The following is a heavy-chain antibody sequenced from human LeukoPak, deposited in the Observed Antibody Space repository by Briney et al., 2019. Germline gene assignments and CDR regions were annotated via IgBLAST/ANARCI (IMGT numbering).Heavy chain of an antibody. Sequence: GESLKISCKGSGYDFTTYWIGWVRQLPGKGLEWMGIIYPGDSDTRYSPSFQGQVTISADKSISTAYLQWSSLKASDTAMYYCARILYSRDYGDYKLDYWGQGTLVTVSS. D-gene: IGHD4-17*01. CDR1: GYDFTTYW. CDR2: IYPGDSDT. V-gene: IGHV5-51*01. J-gene: IGHJ4*02. CDR3: ARILYSRDYGDYKLDY.